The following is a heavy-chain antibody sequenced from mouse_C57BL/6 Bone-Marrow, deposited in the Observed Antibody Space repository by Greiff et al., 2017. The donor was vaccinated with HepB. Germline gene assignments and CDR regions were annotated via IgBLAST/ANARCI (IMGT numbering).Heavy chain of an antibody. D-gene: IGHD2-3*01. CDR3: ARDGPWFAY. V-gene: IGHV1-4*01. CDR2: INPSSGYT. CDR1: GYTFTSYT. Sequence: VQLQQSGAELARPGASVKMSCKASGYTFTSYTMHWVKQRPGQGLEWIGYINPSSGYTKYNQKFKDKATLTADKSSSTAYMQLSGLTSEDSAVYYCARDGPWFAYWAQGTLVTVSA. J-gene: IGHJ3*01.